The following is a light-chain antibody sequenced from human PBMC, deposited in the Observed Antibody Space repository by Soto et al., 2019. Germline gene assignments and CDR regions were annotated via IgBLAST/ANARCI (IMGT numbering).Light chain of an antibody. J-gene: IGKJ1*01. V-gene: IGKV4-1*01. Sequence: DIVMTQSPDSLAVSLVERATINCKSSQSVLYSTNNKNYLAWYQQKPGQPPKLLIYWASTREAGVPDRFSGSGSGTDFTLTISSLQAEDVAVYYCQQYYSTPTFGQGTKVEIK. CDR3: QQYYSTPT. CDR2: WAS. CDR1: QSVLYSTNNKNY.